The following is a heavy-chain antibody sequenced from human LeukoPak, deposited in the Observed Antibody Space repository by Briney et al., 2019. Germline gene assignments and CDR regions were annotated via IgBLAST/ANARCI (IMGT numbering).Heavy chain of an antibody. V-gene: IGHV3-74*01. D-gene: IGHD3-10*01. CDR3: ARGPSVLGANDN. CDR2: INNDGSIT. J-gene: IGHJ4*02. CDR1: GFIFSRYW. Sequence: GGSLRLSCAASGFIFSRYWMHWVRQAPGKELVWVSRINNDGSITNSADSVKGRFTISRDNAKDTLYLQMDSLRAEDTAIYFCARGPSVLGANDNWGQGTLVAVSS.